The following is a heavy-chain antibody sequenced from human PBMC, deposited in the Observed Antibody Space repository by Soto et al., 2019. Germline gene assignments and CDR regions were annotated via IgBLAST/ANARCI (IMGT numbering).Heavy chain of an antibody. D-gene: IGHD2-2*01. CDR1: GFTFSTYA. Sequence: EVQLLESGGGLVQPGGSLRLSCVASGFTFSTYAMSWVRQAPREGPEWVSVVSGSGGTTYYADSVKGRFTISRDNSKNTLYLQMNSLRAEDSATYYCARYCSPTSCTIRYGMDVWGQGTTVTVSS. CDR3: ARYCSPTSCTIRYGMDV. V-gene: IGHV3-23*01. CDR2: VSGSGGTT. J-gene: IGHJ6*02.